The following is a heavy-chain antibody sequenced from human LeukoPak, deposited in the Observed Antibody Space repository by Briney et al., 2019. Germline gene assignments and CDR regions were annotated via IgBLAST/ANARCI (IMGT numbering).Heavy chain of an antibody. Sequence: GGTLRLSCAASGFTFSSCGMSWVRQAPGKGLEWVSSISLDPTYVYYADSVRGRFTISRDNAKNSLYLQMNSLRAEDTAVYYCARDPSTVTTYWGQGTLVTVSS. D-gene: IGHD4-17*01. CDR2: ISLDPTYV. CDR3: ARDPSTVTTY. CDR1: GFTFSSCG. J-gene: IGHJ4*02. V-gene: IGHV3-21*01.